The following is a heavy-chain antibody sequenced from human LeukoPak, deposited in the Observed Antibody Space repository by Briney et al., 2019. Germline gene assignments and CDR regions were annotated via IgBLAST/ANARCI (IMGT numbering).Heavy chain of an antibody. D-gene: IGHD6-19*01. J-gene: IGHJ1*01. V-gene: IGHV1-2*02. CDR1: GYTFTGYY. Sequence: ASVKVSCKASGYTFTGYYMHWVRQAPGQGLEWMGWINPNSGGTNYAQKFQGRVTMTRDTSISTAYMKLSRLRSDDTAVYYCARELGIAVAGTYFQHWGQGTLVTVSS. CDR2: INPNSGGT. CDR3: ARELGIAVAGTYFQH.